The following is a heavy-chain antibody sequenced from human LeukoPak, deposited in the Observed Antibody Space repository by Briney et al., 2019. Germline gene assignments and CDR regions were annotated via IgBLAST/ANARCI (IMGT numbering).Heavy chain of an antibody. J-gene: IGHJ4*02. Sequence: SETLSLTCTVSGDSIRDYHCNWIRQSPGKGLEWIGHISYSGSPKYNPSLKSRVTLSVDTSKNQFSLKLTSETAADTAFYYCARVSPDSSAYVDSWGQGTLVTVSS. V-gene: IGHV4-59*01. D-gene: IGHD3-22*01. CDR2: ISYSGSP. CDR1: GDSIRDYH. CDR3: ARVSPDSSAYVDS.